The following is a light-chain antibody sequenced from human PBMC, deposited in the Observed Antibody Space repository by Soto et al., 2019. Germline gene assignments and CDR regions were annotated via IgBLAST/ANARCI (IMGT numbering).Light chain of an antibody. V-gene: IGKV1-9*01. CDR1: QDVSRS. CDR2: AAS. J-gene: IGKJ1*01. Sequence: DTQLTQSPSFLSASVGDRVTIACWASQDVSRSVGWYQQKPGTAPKLLISAASTLNSGVPSRFSGSGSGTDFTLTISSLQPDDFATYYCQHYNSYSEAFGQGTKVELK. CDR3: QHYNSYSEA.